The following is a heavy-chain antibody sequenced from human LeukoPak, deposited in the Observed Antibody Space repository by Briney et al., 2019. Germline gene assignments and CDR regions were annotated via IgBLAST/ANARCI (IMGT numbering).Heavy chain of an antibody. CDR1: GFTFSNYW. CDR3: AQEYYDFWSGNPGGIEFDY. D-gene: IGHD3-3*01. J-gene: IGHJ4*02. CDR2: IKQDGSEI. Sequence: GGSLRLSCATSGFTFSNYWMTWVRQAPGKGLEWVANIKQDGSEIYYVDSVKGRFTISRDNAKNSLYLQMNSLRVEDTAVYYCAQEYYDFWSGNPGGIEFDYWGQGTLVTVSS. V-gene: IGHV3-7*01.